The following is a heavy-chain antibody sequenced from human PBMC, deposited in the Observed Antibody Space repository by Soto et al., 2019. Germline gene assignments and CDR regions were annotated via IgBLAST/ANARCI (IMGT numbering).Heavy chain of an antibody. CDR2: IWYDGSNK. V-gene: IGHV3-33*01. J-gene: IGHJ4*02. CDR1: GFTFSSYG. D-gene: IGHD2-21*02. Sequence: QVQLVESGGGVVQPGRSLRLSCAASGFTFSSYGMHWVRQAPGKGLEWVAVIWYDGSNKYYADSVKGRFTISRDNSKNTLDLQMNSLRAEDTAVYYCARDTHIVVVTATLDYWGQGTLVTVSS. CDR3: ARDTHIVVVTATLDY.